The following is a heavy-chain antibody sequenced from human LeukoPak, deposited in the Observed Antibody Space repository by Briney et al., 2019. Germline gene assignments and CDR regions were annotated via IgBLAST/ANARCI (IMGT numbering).Heavy chain of an antibody. Sequence: GGSLRLSCAASGFTFSSYAMHWVRQAPGKGLEWVAVISYDGSNKYYADSVKGRFTISRDNSKNTLYLQMNSLRAEDTAVYYCARDRGRFMVRGVTSCFDPWGQGTLVTVSS. CDR1: GFTFSSYA. CDR3: ARDRGRFMVRGVTSCFDP. CDR2: ISYDGSNK. D-gene: IGHD3-10*01. V-gene: IGHV3-30*04. J-gene: IGHJ5*02.